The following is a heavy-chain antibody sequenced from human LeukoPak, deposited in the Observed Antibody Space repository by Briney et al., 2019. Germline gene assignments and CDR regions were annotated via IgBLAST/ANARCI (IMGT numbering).Heavy chain of an antibody. D-gene: IGHD1-26*01. J-gene: IGHJ3*02. CDR3: ARTIVGASVYDAFDI. V-gene: IGHV3-53*01. CDR2: IYRDGSA. CDR1: GFTVSSNY. Sequence: GGSLRLSCAASGFTVSSNYMSWVRQAPVKGLEWVSIIYRDGSAYYPDSVKGRFTISRDSSRNTLYLQMSSLRAEDTAMYYCARTIVGASVYDAFDIWGQGTMVTVSS.